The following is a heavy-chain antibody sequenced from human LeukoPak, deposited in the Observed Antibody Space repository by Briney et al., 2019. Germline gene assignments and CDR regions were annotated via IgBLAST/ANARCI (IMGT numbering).Heavy chain of an antibody. D-gene: IGHD1-26*01. J-gene: IGHJ6*02. CDR1: GYTFTSYY. Sequence: ASVKVSCKASGYTFTSYYMHWVRQAPGQGLEWMGIINPSGGSTSYAQKFQGRVTMTRDTSTSTVYMELSSLRSEDTAVYYCARDLWEWEQWYGMDVWGQGTTVTVSS. V-gene: IGHV1-46*01. CDR2: INPSGGST. CDR3: ARDLWEWEQWYGMDV.